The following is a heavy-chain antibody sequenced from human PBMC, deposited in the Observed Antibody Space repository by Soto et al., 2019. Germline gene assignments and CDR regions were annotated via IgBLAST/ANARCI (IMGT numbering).Heavy chain of an antibody. Sequence: SETLSLTCTVSGTSISSYYWSWIRQPPGKGLEWLANIHYSGTTNYNPSLASRVTLSVDTSKNQFSLKLTSVTAADRAMYFCARYNSYAIDYWGRGTLVTVSS. CDR1: GTSISSYY. J-gene: IGHJ4*02. CDR2: IHYSGTT. V-gene: IGHV4-59*01. D-gene: IGHD2-8*01. CDR3: ARYNSYAIDY.